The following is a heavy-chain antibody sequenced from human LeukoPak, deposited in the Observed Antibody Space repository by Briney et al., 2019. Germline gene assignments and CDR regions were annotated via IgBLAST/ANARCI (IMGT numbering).Heavy chain of an antibody. V-gene: IGHV3-7*03. CDR2: INEGGNVK. CDR1: GFTFSAYW. J-gene: IGHJ3*02. Sequence: GESLRLSCAASGFTFSAYWMTWVRQAPGKGLEWVANINEGGNVKFYVDSVKGRVTISRDNTKISLHLQMYSLRSEDTAVYYCARDLVGASEEGDAFDIWGQGTMVTVSS. CDR3: ARDLVGASEEGDAFDI. D-gene: IGHD1-26*01.